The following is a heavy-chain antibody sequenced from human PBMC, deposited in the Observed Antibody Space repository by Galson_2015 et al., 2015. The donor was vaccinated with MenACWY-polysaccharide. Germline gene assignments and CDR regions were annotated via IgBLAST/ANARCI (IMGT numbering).Heavy chain of an antibody. CDR1: GFTFRSYW. CDR2: IKQDGSEK. CDR3: ARHPNVLRYFD. Sequence: SLRLSCAASGFTFRSYWMSWVRQAPGKGLEWVANIKQDGSEKYYVDSVKGRFTISRDNAKVSLYLQMNSLRAEDTAVYYCARHPNVLRYFDWGQGTLVTVSS. V-gene: IGHV3-7*01. D-gene: IGHD3-9*01. J-gene: IGHJ1*01.